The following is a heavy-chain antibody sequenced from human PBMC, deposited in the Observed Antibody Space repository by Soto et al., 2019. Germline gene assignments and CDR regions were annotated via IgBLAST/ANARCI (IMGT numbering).Heavy chain of an antibody. D-gene: IGHD6-19*01. CDR2: IKQDGSEK. J-gene: IGHJ4*02. Sequence: GGSLRLSCAASGLTFSSYWMSWVRQAPGKGLEWVANIKQDGSEKYYVDSVKGRFTISRDNAKNSLYPQMNSLRAEDTAVYYCAGVIAVAGTDYWGQGTLVTVSS. V-gene: IGHV3-7*01. CDR1: GLTFSSYW. CDR3: AGVIAVAGTDY.